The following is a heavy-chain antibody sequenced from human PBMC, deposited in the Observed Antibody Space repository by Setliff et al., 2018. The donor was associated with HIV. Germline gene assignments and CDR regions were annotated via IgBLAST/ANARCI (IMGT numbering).Heavy chain of an antibody. CDR3: AAAEGQGPWHFFDN. D-gene: IGHD6-25*01. V-gene: IGHV4-39*01. CDR1: GASISSPIYY. CDR2: IYYNGNT. J-gene: IGHJ4*02. Sequence: SETLSLTCSVSGASISSPIYYWGWIRQAPGKGLEWIGNIYYNGNTNYKPSLERRLTISVDTSKNQFSLSLSSVTATDTALYFCAAAEGQGPWHFFDNWGQGTQVTVSS.